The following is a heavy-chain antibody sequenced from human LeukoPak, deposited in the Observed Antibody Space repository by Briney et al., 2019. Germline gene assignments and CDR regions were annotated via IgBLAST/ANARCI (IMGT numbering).Heavy chain of an antibody. CDR3: ARASIITGTGLRIHLDV. CDR2: IIPIFGTA. J-gene: IGHJ6*02. Sequence: SVKVSCKASGGTFSSYAISWVRQAPGQGLEWMGGIIPIFGTANYAQKFQGRVTITADESTSTAYMELSSLRSEDTAVYYCARASIITGTGLRIHLDVWGQGTTVTVSS. V-gene: IGHV1-69*13. D-gene: IGHD1-7*01. CDR1: GGTFSSYA.